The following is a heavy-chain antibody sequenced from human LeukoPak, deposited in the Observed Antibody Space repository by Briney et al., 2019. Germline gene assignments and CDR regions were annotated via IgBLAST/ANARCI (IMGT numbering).Heavy chain of an antibody. J-gene: IGHJ4*02. CDR3: ARHFSSSWYNFNY. V-gene: IGHV3-48*03. CDR2: ISGGGSTM. Sequence: GRSLRLSCAASGFTFSSYAMHWVRQAPGKGLEWVSYISGGGSTMYYADSVRGRFTISRDNAKNSLYLQMNSLRADDTAVYYCARHFSSSWYNFNYWGQGTLVTVSS. D-gene: IGHD6-13*01. CDR1: GFTFSSYA.